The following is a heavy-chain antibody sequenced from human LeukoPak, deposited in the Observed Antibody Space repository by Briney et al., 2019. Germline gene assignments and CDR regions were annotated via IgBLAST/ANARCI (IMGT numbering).Heavy chain of an antibody. D-gene: IGHD1-26*01. Sequence: SETLSLTCTVSGGSISSSSYYWGWIRQPPGKGLEWIGSIYYSGSTYYNPSLKSRVSISVDTSKNQFSLKLSSVTAADTAVYYCARDRKWELLRGPDNWFDPWGQGTLVTVSS. CDR2: IYYSGST. CDR3: ARDRKWELLRGPDNWFDP. V-gene: IGHV4-39*07. CDR1: GGSISSSSYY. J-gene: IGHJ5*02.